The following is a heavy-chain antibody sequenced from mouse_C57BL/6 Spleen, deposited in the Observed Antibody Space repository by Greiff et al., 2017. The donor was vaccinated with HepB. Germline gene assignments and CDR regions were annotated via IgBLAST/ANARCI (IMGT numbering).Heavy chain of an antibody. CDR2: INPNNGGT. V-gene: IGHV1-26*01. CDR3: ALLPPFAY. J-gene: IGHJ3*01. CDR1: GYTFTDYY. Sequence: VQLQQSGPELVKPGASVKISCKASGYTFTDYYMNWVKQSHGKSLEWIGDINPNNGGTSYNQKFKGKATLTVDKSSSTAYMELRSLTSEDSAVYYCALLPPFAYWGQGTLVTVSA.